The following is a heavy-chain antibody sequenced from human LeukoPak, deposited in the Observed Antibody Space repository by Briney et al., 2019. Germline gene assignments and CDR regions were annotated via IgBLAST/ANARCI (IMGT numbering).Heavy chain of an antibody. CDR3: AREIITSEGAFDI. Sequence: PGGSLRLSCAASGFTFSIYAMSWVRQAPGKGLEWVSSISSSSSYIYYADSVKGRFTISRDNAKNSLYLQMNSLRAEDTAVYYCAREIITSEGAFDIWGQGTMVTVSS. CDR1: GFTFSIYA. V-gene: IGHV3-21*01. D-gene: IGHD3-10*01. CDR2: ISSSSSYI. J-gene: IGHJ3*02.